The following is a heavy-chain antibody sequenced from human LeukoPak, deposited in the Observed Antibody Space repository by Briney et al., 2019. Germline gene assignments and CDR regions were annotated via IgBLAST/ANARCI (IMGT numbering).Heavy chain of an antibody. CDR3: ARHTGSLYDFWSGYIDY. CDR2: ISVYNGNT. CDR1: GYTFTSYG. J-gene: IGHJ4*02. D-gene: IGHD3-3*01. Sequence: ASVKVSCKASGYTFTSYGISWVRQAPGQGLEWMGWISVYNGNTKYVQKFQGRVTMTTDTSTRTAYMELRSLRSDDTAVYYCARHTGSLYDFWSGYIDYWGQGTLVTASS. V-gene: IGHV1-18*01.